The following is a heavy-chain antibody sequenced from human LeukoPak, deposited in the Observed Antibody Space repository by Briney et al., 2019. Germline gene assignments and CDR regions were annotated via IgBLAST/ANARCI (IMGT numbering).Heavy chain of an antibody. Sequence: GRSLRLSWAAAGVTFSTYWMSWGRQEPGKGMEWVANIKKDRSEKHYVDAVKVRFTISRDNAKNSLYLQMDSLRAEDTAVYYCARGGNGVNVGYCDYWGQGSLVTVSS. CDR1: GVTFSTYW. D-gene: IGHD5-12*01. J-gene: IGHJ4*02. CDR3: ARGGNGVNVGYCDY. CDR2: IKKDRSEK. V-gene: IGHV3-7*04.